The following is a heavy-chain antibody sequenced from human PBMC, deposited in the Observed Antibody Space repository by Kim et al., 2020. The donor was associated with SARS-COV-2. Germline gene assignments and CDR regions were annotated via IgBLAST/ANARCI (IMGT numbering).Heavy chain of an antibody. V-gene: IGHV3-64D*06. D-gene: IGHD1-7*01. Sequence: GGSLRLSCSASGFTFSRYAMNWVRQAPAKGLEYVSVINNNGGSTYYANSVKGRFTISRDNSKNTLYLQMSSLRTEDTAVYYCASNWNSDNWGQGTLVTVSS. J-gene: IGHJ4*02. CDR1: GFTFSRYA. CDR3: ASNWNSDN. CDR2: INNNGGST.